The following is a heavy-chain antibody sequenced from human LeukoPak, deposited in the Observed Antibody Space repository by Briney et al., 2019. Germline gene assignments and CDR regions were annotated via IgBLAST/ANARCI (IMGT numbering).Heavy chain of an antibody. Sequence: ASLKVSCKVSGYTFTGYYLHWVRQAPGQGLEWMGRINPSSGGTNYAQKFQGRVTMTRDTSINTAYMDLSSLRSDDTAVYYCTRGPSGSDYWGQGTLVTVSS. CDR3: TRGPSGSDY. J-gene: IGHJ4*02. V-gene: IGHV1-2*06. D-gene: IGHD3-10*01. CDR1: GYTFTGYY. CDR2: INPSSGGT.